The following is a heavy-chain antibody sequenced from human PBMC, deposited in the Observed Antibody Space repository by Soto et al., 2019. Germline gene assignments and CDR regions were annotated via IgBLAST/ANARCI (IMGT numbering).Heavy chain of an antibody. J-gene: IGHJ4*02. V-gene: IGHV4-4*02. CDR1: GASINTNW. CDR2: VYHSGST. CDR3: ARHIAVAGTRGFDY. D-gene: IGHD6-19*01. Sequence: SETLSLTCAVSGASINTNWWSWVRQPPGKGLEWIGEVYHSGSTNYNPSPMGRVTILLDKSSNQLSLQLSSVTAADTAVYYCARHIAVAGTRGFDYWGQG.